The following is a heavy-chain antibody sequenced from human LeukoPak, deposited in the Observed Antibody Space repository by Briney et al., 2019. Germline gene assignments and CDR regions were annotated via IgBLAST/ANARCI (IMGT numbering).Heavy chain of an antibody. Sequence: PGGSLRLSCAASGFTFSSYDIHWVRQATGKGLEWVSGIGTAGEIYYPGSVKGRFTISRDNSKNTLYLQMNSLRAEDTAVYYCAKEGQQLVRYYYYMDVWGKGTTVTISS. V-gene: IGHV3-13*01. CDR1: GFTFSSYD. D-gene: IGHD6-13*01. J-gene: IGHJ6*03. CDR2: IGTAGEI. CDR3: AKEGQQLVRYYYYMDV.